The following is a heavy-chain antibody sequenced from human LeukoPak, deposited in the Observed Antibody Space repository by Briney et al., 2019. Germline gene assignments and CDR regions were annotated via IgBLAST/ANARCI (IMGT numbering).Heavy chain of an antibody. Sequence: PSETLSLTCAVYGGSFSGYYWSWIRQPPGKGLEWIGEINHSGSTNYNPSLKSRVTISVDTSRNQFSLKLSSVTAADTAVYYCARVPELLWYFDLWGRGTLVTVSS. CDR1: GGSFSGYY. J-gene: IGHJ2*01. D-gene: IGHD1-26*01. CDR2: INHSGST. CDR3: ARVPELLWYFDL. V-gene: IGHV4-34*01.